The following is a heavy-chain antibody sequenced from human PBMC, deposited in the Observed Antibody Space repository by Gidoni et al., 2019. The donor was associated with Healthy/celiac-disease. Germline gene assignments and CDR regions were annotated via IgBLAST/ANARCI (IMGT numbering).Heavy chain of an antibody. CDR2: IKQDGSEK. V-gene: IGHV3-7*01. CDR3: ARGPIYYDFWSGYYIFRSIPNDY. CDR1: GFTFSSYW. D-gene: IGHD3-3*01. J-gene: IGHJ4*02. Sequence: EVQLVESGGGLVQPGGSLRLSCAASGFTFSSYWMSWVRQAPGKGLEWVANIKQDGSEKYYVDSVKGRFTISRDNAKNSLYLQMNSLRAEDTAVYYCARGPIYYDFWSGYYIFRSIPNDYWGQGTLVTVSS.